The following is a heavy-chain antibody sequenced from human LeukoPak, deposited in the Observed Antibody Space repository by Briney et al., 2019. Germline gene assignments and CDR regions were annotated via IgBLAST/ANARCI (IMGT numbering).Heavy chain of an antibody. D-gene: IGHD3-3*01. CDR2: ISRSGGST. V-gene: IGHV3-23*01. CDR3: AKGPYYDFWSGYHNFDY. J-gene: IGHJ4*02. Sequence: GGSLRLSCAASGFTFSSYAMSWVRQAPGKGLEWVSAISRSGGSTYYADSVKGRFTISRDNSKNTLYLQMNSLRAEDTAVYYCAKGPYYDFWSGYHNFDYWGQGTLVTVSS. CDR1: GFTFSSYA.